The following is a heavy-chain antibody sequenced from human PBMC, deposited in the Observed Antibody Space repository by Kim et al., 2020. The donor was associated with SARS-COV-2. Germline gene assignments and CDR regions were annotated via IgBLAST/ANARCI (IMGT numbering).Heavy chain of an antibody. CDR1: GFTFSTYG. CDR3: ARTYGGYYYYGMDD. V-gene: IGHV3-30*03. J-gene: IGHJ6*02. Sequence: GGSLRLSCAASGFTFSTYGMHWVRQAPGKGLEWVAVISYGGGNTYYADSVKGRFTISRDNSKNTLYLQMNSLRAEDTAVYYCARTYGGYYYYGMDDWGQGTTVTVSS. CDR2: ISYGGGNT. D-gene: IGHD4-17*01.